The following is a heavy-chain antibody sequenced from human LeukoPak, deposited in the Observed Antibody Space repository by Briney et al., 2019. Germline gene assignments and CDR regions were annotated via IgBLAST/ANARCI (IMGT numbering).Heavy chain of an antibody. CDR2: FYYSGST. CDR1: GGSISSYY. D-gene: IGHD3-22*01. CDR3: ARQRGNYYDSSGYYFDY. J-gene: IGHJ4*02. V-gene: IGHV4-59*08. Sequence: SETLSLTCTVSGGSISSYYWSWIRQPPGKGLEWIGYFYYSGSTDYNPSLKSRATISVDTSKNQFSLKLSSVTAADTAVYYCARQRGNYYDSSGYYFDYWGQGTLVTVSS.